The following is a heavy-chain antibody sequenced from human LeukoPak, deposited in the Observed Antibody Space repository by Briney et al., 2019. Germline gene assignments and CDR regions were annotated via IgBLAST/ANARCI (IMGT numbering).Heavy chain of an antibody. V-gene: IGHV3-48*01. J-gene: IGHJ4*02. CDR1: GFTLSGYS. Sequence: GGSLRLACAASGFTLSGYSMNWVRQAPGKGLEWVSHISISGTIYYADSVKGRLTISRDNAKNSLYLQMNSLRAEDTAVYYCSTAKFDYWGQGTLVTVSS. CDR3: STAKFDY. CDR2: ISISGTI.